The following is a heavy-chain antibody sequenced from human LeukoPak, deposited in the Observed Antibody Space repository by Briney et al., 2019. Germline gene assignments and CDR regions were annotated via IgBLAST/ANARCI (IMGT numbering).Heavy chain of an antibody. CDR1: GGSFSGYY. CDR3: AREWFPDGFDY. J-gene: IGHJ4*02. V-gene: IGHV4-34*01. D-gene: IGHD3-10*01. CDR2: INHSGST. Sequence: SETLSLTCAVYGGSFSGYYWSWIRQPPGKGLEWIGEINHSGSTNYNPSLESRVTISVDTSKNQFSLKLSSVTAADTAVYYCAREWFPDGFDYWGQGTLVTVSS.